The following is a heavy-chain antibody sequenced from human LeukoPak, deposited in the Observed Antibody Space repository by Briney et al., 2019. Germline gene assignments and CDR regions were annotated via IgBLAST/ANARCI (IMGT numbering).Heavy chain of an antibody. CDR3: ARGTLAT. V-gene: IGHV3-53*01. J-gene: IGHJ5*02. CDR2: IYSDGST. CDR1: GFSVSTSY. D-gene: IGHD3/OR15-3a*01. Sequence: GGSLRLSCAAAGFSVSTSYINWVRQAPGKGLEWVSVIYSDGSTKYADSVKARFTISRDNSKNMVYLQMKSLRVEDTAVYYCARGTLATWGQGTLVTVSS.